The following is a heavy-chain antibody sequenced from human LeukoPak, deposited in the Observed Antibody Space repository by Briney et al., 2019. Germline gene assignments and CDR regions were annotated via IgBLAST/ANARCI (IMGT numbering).Heavy chain of an antibody. CDR2: IKKEIDGGTT. CDR1: GFTFRNAW. D-gene: IGHD6-13*01. V-gene: IGHV3-15*01. J-gene: IGHJ4*02. Sequence: GGSLRLSCAASGFTFRNAWMNWVRQAPGKGLEWVGRIKKEIDGGTTDYAAPVKGRFTISRDDAKNTLYLQMNSLKIEDTAVYYCTTHDSHWYPIYWGQGTLVTVSS. CDR3: TTHDSHWYPIY.